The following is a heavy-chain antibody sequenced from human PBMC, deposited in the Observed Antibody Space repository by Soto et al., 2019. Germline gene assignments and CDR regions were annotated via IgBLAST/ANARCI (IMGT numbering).Heavy chain of an antibody. J-gene: IGHJ6*02. Sequence: DVQLLESGGDLVQPGGSLRLSCIASGFTFRSYAMAWVRQAPGEDLEWVSAIGTSGTPTLYADSVKSRFSISRDDYRNTVSLQMNSLGVEDTATYYCTRILWSSRRDALDIWGQGTTVTVSS. D-gene: IGHD2-21*01. CDR3: TRILWSSRRDALDI. CDR2: IGTSGTPT. V-gene: IGHV3-23*01. CDR1: GFTFRSYA.